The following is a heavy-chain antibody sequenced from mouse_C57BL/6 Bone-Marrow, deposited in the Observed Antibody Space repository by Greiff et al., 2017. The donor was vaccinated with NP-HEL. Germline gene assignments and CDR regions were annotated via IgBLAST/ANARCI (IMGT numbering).Heavy chain of an antibody. CDR1: GYTFTDYE. J-gene: IGHJ1*03. V-gene: IGHV1-15*01. CDR3: TRLRYQYCDV. Sequence: QVQLQQSGAELVRPGASVTLSCKASGYTFTDYEMHWVKQTPVHGLEWIGAIDPETGGTAYNQKFKGKAILTADKSSSTAYMELRSLTSEDSAVYYCTRLRYQYCDVWSTGTTVTVSS. CDR2: IDPETGGT. D-gene: IGHD1-1*01.